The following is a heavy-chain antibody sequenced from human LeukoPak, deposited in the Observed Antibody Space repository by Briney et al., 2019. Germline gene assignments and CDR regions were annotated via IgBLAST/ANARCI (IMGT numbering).Heavy chain of an antibody. J-gene: IGHJ4*02. CDR3: AKGVGSSWPLLDY. CDR2: IASNGGNT. D-gene: IGHD6-13*01. Sequence: PGGSLRLSCAASGFTFSAFSMTWVRQAPGKGLEWVSLIASNGGNTYCADSVKGRFTVSRDNSKNTLYLQMNSLRAEDTAIYYCAKGVGSSWPLLDYWGRGTLVTVSS. V-gene: IGHV3-23*01. CDR1: GFTFSAFS.